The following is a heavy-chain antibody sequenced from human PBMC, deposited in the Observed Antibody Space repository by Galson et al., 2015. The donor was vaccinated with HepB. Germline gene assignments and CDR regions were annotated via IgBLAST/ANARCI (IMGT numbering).Heavy chain of an antibody. CDR3: ARGTTWNYDSSPTPFDY. J-gene: IGHJ4*02. Sequence: SVKVSCKASGYTFTSYYMHWVRQAPGQGLEWMGIINPSGGSTSYAQKFQGRVTMTRDTSTSTVYMELSSLRSEDTAVYYCARGTTWNYDSSPTPFDYWGQGTLVTVSS. D-gene: IGHD3-22*01. V-gene: IGHV1-46*01. CDR2: INPSGGST. CDR1: GYTFTSYY.